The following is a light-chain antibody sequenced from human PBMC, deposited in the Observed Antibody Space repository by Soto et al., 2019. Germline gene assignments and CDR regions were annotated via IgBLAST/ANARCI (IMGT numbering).Light chain of an antibody. V-gene: IGLV2-14*01. CDR1: SSDVGGYNY. CDR2: DVS. J-gene: IGLJ1*01. Sequence: QSVLTQLASVSASPGQSIAISCTGSSSDVGGYNYVSWYQQHPGKAPKLMIYDVSNRPSGVSNRFSGSKSGNTASLTISGLQAEDEADYYCSSYTSSTTYVFGAGTKVTVL. CDR3: SSYTSSTTYV.